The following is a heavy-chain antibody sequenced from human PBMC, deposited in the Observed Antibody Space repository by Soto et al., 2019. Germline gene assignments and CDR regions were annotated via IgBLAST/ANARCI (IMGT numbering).Heavy chain of an antibody. CDR1: GFTFSSYA. J-gene: IGHJ4*02. CDR3: AKDDSSGYYYGSFEY. Sequence: SGGSLRLSCAASGFTFSSYAMSWVRQAPGKGLEWVSTISGSGGSTYYADSVKGRFTISRDNSKNTLYLQMNSLRAEDTAVYYCAKDDSSGYYYGSFEYWGQGTLVTVSS. CDR2: ISGSGGST. D-gene: IGHD3-22*01. V-gene: IGHV3-23*01.